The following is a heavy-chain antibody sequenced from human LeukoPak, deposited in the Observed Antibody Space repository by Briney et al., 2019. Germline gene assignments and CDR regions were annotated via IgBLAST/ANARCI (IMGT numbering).Heavy chain of an antibody. CDR2: ISGGGGST. CDR1: GFTFSSYA. V-gene: IGHV3-23*01. CDR3: AKRACSSSSCSYFDN. Sequence: PGGSLRLSCTASGFTFSSYAMSWVRQAPGKGLEWVSAISGGGGSTFYTDSVKGRFTISRDNSENTLYLKMNSLRAEDTAVYYCAKRACSSSSCSYFDNWGQGTLVTVSS. D-gene: IGHD2-2*01. J-gene: IGHJ4*02.